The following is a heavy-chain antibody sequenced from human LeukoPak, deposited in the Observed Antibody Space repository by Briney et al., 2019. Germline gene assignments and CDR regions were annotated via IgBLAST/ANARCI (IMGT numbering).Heavy chain of an antibody. CDR2: IYYSGST. CDR3: ARELSYCSSTSCYPAYYFDY. CDR1: GGSISSYY. Sequence: SETLPLTCTVSGGSISSYYWSWIRQPPGKGLEWIGYIYYSGSTNYNPSLKRRVTISVDTSKNQFSLKLSSVTAADTAVYYCARELSYCSSTSCYPAYYFDYWGQGTLVTVSS. D-gene: IGHD2-2*01. V-gene: IGHV4-59*01. J-gene: IGHJ4*02.